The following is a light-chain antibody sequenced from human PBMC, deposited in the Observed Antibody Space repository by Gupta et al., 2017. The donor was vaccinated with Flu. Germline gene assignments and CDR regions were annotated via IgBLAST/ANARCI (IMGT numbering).Light chain of an antibody. Sequence: QSVLTPPPSVSGAPGQRVTISCTGSSSNIGTVYDVHWYQQLPGTAPKLLIYGNNNRPSGVSDRFSGSKSGTSASLAITGLQAEDEADYYCQSYDSSLIGYVFGTGTKVTVL. J-gene: IGLJ1*01. CDR1: SSNIGTVYD. CDR3: QSYDSSLIGYV. V-gene: IGLV1-40*01. CDR2: GNN.